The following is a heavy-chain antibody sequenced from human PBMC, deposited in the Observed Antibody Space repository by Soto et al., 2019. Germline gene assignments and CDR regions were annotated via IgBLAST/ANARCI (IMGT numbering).Heavy chain of an antibody. D-gene: IGHD6-13*01. Sequence: GGSLRLSCAGSGFTFSDHAMAWVRQAPGKGLEWVSAISGSGGSTYYADSVKGRFTISRDNSKNTLYLQMNSLRAEDTAVYYCAYSSTPFDYWGQGTLVTVSS. CDR1: GFTFSDHA. CDR3: AYSSTPFDY. CDR2: ISGSGGST. V-gene: IGHV3-23*01. J-gene: IGHJ4*02.